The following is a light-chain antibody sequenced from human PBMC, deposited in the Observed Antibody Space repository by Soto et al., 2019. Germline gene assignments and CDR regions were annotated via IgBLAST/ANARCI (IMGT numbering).Light chain of an antibody. Sequence: QSVLTQPASVSGSPGQSITISCTGTSSDVGGYNYVSWYQQHPGKAPKLLIYEVSNRPSGASNRFSGSKSGNTASLTISGLQAEDEADYYCSSYRTGGPFVFGTGTKVTVL. CDR1: SSDVGGYNY. CDR3: SSYRTGGPFV. V-gene: IGLV2-14*01. J-gene: IGLJ1*01. CDR2: EVS.